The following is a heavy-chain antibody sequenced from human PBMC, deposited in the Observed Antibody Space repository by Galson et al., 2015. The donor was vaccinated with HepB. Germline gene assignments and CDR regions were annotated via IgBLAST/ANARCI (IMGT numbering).Heavy chain of an antibody. V-gene: IGHV3-7*03. Sequence: SLRLSCAASGFTFSSYWMSWVRQAPGKGLEWVANIKQDGSEKYYVDSVKGRFTISRDNAKNSLYLQMNSLRAEDTAVYYCARLIVVVIANGAFDIWGQGTMVTVSS. D-gene: IGHD2-21*01. J-gene: IGHJ3*02. CDR2: IKQDGSEK. CDR3: ARLIVVVIANGAFDI. CDR1: GFTFSSYW.